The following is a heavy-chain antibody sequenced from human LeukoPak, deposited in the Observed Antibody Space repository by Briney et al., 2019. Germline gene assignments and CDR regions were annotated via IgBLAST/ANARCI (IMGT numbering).Heavy chain of an antibody. J-gene: IGHJ4*02. CDR3: ARLIAPDSSGATEGRRDY. CDR1: GGSISSSSYY. Sequence: SETLSLTCTVSGGSISSSSYYWGWIRQPPGKGLEWIGSIYYSGSTYYNPSLKSRVTISVDTSKNQFSLKLSSVTAADTAVYYCARLIAPDSSGATEGRRDYWGQGTLVTVSS. D-gene: IGHD2-15*01. V-gene: IGHV4-39*01. CDR2: IYYSGST.